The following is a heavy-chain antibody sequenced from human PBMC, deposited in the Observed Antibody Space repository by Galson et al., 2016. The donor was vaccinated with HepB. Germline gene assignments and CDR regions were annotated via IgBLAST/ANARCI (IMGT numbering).Heavy chain of an antibody. CDR2: ISSDGSNN. V-gene: IGHV3-30*18. J-gene: IGHJ4*02. CDR3: AKGAGGWFDY. CDR1: GFNFRGFA. D-gene: IGHD2-8*02. Sequence: SLRLSCAASGFNFRGFAMHWVRQAPGKGLEWVTVISSDGSNNDYADSVKGRFTISRDNSKNTLYLQMNSLRAEDTAVYYCAKGAGGWFDYWGQGTLVTVSS.